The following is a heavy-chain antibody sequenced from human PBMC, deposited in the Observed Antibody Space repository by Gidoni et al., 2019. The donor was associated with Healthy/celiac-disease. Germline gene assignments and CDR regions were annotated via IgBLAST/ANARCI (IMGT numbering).Heavy chain of an antibody. V-gene: IGHV4-34*01. Sequence: QVQLQQWGAGLLKPSETLSLTCAVYGGSFSGYYWSWLRQPPGTGLEWIGEINHSGSTNYNPSLKSRVTISVDTSKNQFSLKLSSVTAADTAVYYCARGFYYDSSGYYYEGWFDPWGQGTLVTVSS. D-gene: IGHD3-22*01. CDR1: GGSFSGYY. CDR2: INHSGST. CDR3: ARGFYYDSSGYYYEGWFDP. J-gene: IGHJ5*02.